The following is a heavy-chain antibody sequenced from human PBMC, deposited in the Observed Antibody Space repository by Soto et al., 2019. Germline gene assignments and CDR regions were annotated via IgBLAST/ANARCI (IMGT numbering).Heavy chain of an antibody. Sequence: GGSLRLSCAASGFTFSSYAIHWVRQAPGKGLEWVAVISYDGSNKYYADSVKGRFTISRDNAKNSLYLQMNSLRAEDTAVYYCATTTQYQLLYNWFDPWGQGTLVTVSS. V-gene: IGHV3-30-3*01. CDR2: ISYDGSNK. D-gene: IGHD2-2*01. J-gene: IGHJ5*02. CDR3: ATTTQYQLLYNWFDP. CDR1: GFTFSSYA.